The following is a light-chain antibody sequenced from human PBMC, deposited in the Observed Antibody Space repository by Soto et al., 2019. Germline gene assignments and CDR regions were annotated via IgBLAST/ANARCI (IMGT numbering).Light chain of an antibody. CDR1: SNDVGSYNL. V-gene: IGLV2-23*01. J-gene: IGLJ1*01. CDR2: GGS. Sequence: QSVLAQPASVSGSPGQSIAISCAGTSNDVGSYNLVSWYQHHPGKAPKLMIYGGSKRPSGVSDRFSGSKSGNTASLTISGLQAEDEADYYSCSFAGKSNYVFGTGTKVTV. CDR3: CSFAGKSNYV.